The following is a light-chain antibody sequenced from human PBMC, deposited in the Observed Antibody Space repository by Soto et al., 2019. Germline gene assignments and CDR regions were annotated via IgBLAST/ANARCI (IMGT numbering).Light chain of an antibody. CDR3: QQSSTTPLT. J-gene: IGKJ4*01. CDR2: ATS. CDR1: QSISTY. V-gene: IGKV1-39*01. Sequence: DIPMTQSPSSLSASVGDRVTITCRASQSISTYLNWYQQKPGKAPKLLMYATSRLQSGVPSRFSGSGSGTDFTLTINNLQPEDFAIYYCQQSSTTPLTFGGGTKVEI.